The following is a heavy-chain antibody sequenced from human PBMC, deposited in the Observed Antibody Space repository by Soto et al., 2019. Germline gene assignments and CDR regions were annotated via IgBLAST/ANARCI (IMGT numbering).Heavy chain of an antibody. J-gene: IGHJ3*02. CDR2: IYYSGST. CDR1: GGSISSYY. V-gene: IGHV4-59*01. D-gene: IGHD3-16*01. Sequence: SETLSLTCTVSGGSISSYYWSWIRQPPGKGLEWIGYIYYSGSTNYNPSLKSRVTISVDTSKNQFSLKLSSVTAADTAVYYCARSKSRYDYVWRSPPDAFYIWGQVTMVTVSS. CDR3: ARSKSRYDYVWRSPPDAFYI.